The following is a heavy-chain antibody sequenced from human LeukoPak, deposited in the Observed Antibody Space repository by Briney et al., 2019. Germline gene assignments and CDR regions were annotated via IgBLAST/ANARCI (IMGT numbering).Heavy chain of an antibody. CDR1: GYTFSSYG. Sequence: ASAKVSCKASGYTFSSYGISWVRQAPGQGLEWMGWIRAYNGNTNGNTNYAQKFQGRVTMTTDRYTSTAYMELRSLRSDDTAVYYCARGASGSYSWFDPWGQGTLVTVSS. V-gene: IGHV1-18*01. CDR2: IRAYNGNTNGNT. D-gene: IGHD1-26*01. J-gene: IGHJ5*02. CDR3: ARGASGSYSWFDP.